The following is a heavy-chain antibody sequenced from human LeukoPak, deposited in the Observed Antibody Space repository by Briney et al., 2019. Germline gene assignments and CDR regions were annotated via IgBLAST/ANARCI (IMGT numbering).Heavy chain of an antibody. V-gene: IGHV3-23*01. CDR2: ISGNGGST. J-gene: IGHJ4*02. D-gene: IGHD6-19*01. Sequence: PGGSLRLSCAASGFTFSSYAMSWVRQAPGKGLEWVSTISGNGGSTYYTDSVNGRLTISSDNSKSTLFLQMNILRAEDTAVYYCAKGQRYSSGWYSTNWGQGTLVTVSS. CDR3: AKGQRYSSGWYSTN. CDR1: GFTFSSYA.